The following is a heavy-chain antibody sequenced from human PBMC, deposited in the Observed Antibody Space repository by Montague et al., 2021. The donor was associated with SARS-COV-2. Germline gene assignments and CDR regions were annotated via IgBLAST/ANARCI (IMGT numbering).Heavy chain of an antibody. Sequence: CAISGDSVARNTAASEWNRQAPPTHVEWVGRPYYRTKWYYDYAVSVKSRMTISPDTSKNQFSLQLSSVTPEDRAVYYCARDPRYSLSWSFDYWGQGTLVTVSS. V-gene: IGHV6-1*01. CDR1: GDSVARNTAA. D-gene: IGHD6-13*01. J-gene: IGHJ4*02. CDR3: ARDPRYSLSWSFDY. CDR2: PYYRTKWYY.